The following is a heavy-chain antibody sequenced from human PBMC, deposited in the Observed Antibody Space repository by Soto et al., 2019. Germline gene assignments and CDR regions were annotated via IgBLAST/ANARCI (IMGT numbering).Heavy chain of an antibody. CDR2: IYYSGST. J-gene: IGHJ6*02. V-gene: IGHV4-59*01. D-gene: IGHD2-2*01. CDR1: GGSISSYY. CDR3: ARGAGYCSSTSCLYGMDV. Sequence: PSETLSLTCTVSGGSISSYYWSWIRQPPGKGLEWIGYIYYSGSTNYNPSLKSRVTISVDTSKNQFSLKLSSVTAADTAVYYCARGAGYCSSTSCLYGMDVWGQGTTVTVSS.